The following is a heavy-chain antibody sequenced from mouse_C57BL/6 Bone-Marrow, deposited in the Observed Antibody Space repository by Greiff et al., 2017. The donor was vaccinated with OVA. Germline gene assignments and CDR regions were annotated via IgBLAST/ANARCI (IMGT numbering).Heavy chain of an antibody. J-gene: IGHJ1*03. Sequence: QLQQPGAELVMPGASVKLSCKASGYTFTSYWMHWVKQRPGQGLEWIGEIDPSDSYTNYNQKFKGKSTLTVDKSSSTAYMQLSSLTSEDSAVYYCAGERDYGNSGASYWYFDVWGTGTTVTVSS. CDR2: IDPSDSYT. CDR3: AGERDYGNSGASYWYFDV. CDR1: GYTFTSYW. V-gene: IGHV1-69*01. D-gene: IGHD2-1*01.